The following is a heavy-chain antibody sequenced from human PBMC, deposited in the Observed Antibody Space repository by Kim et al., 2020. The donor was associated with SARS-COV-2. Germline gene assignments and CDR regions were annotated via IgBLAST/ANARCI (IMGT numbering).Heavy chain of an antibody. CDR1: GFTFSNAW. J-gene: IGHJ4*02. CDR2: IKSKTDGGTT. V-gene: IGHV3-15*01. D-gene: IGHD6-6*01. CDR3: TGLAARYRDVNLDY. Sequence: GGSLRLSCAASGFTFSNAWMSWVRQAPGKGLEWVGRIKSKTDGGTTDYAAPVKGRFTISRDDSKNTLYLQMTSLKTEDTAVYYCTGLAARYRDVNLDYWGQGTLVTVSS.